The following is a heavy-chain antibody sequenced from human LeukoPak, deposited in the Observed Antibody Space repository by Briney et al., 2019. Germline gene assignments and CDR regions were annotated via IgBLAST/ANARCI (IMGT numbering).Heavy chain of an antibody. CDR2: INSDGSST. J-gene: IGHJ3*02. CDR1: GFTFSSYW. Sequence: GGSLRLSCAASGFTFSSYWMHWVRQAPGKGLVWVSRINSDGSSTSYADSVKGRFTISRDNAKNSLYLQMNSLRAEDTAVYYCARGLIAYCGGDCYSGALDIWGQGTMVTVSS. D-gene: IGHD2-21*02. CDR3: ARGLIAYCGGDCYSGALDI. V-gene: IGHV3-74*01.